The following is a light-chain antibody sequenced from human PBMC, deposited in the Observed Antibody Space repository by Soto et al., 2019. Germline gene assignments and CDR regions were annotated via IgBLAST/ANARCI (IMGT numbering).Light chain of an antibody. J-gene: IGKJ4*01. Sequence: EIVLTQSPGTLSLSPGERATLSCRASQSVTSSYLAWYQQKPGQAPRLLIYGASSRATGIADRFSGSGSGTDFTLIINRLEPEDFVVYYCQQYGSSPLTFGGGTKVEIK. CDR1: QSVTSSY. CDR3: QQYGSSPLT. V-gene: IGKV3-20*01. CDR2: GAS.